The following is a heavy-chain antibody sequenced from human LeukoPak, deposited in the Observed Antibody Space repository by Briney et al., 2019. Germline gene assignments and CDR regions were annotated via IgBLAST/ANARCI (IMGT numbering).Heavy chain of an antibody. D-gene: IGHD3-16*02. CDR2: ISAYNGNT. Sequence: ASVKVSCKASGYTFTSYGISWVRQAPGQGLEWMGWISAYNGNTNYAQKLQGRVTMTTDTSTSTAYMELRSLRSDDTAVYYCASDPIHDYVWGSYRPFDYWGQGTLVTVSS. CDR3: ASDPIHDYVWGSYRPFDY. V-gene: IGHV1-18*01. CDR1: GYTFTSYG. J-gene: IGHJ4*02.